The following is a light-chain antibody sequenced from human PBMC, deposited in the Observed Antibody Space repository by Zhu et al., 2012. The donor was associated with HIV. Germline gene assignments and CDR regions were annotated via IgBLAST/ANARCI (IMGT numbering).Light chain of an antibody. CDR3: QQYNDWPPWT. CDR1: QSVASY. CDR2: GAS. Sequence: EIVMTQSPATLSVSPGERATLSCRASQSVASYLAWYQQKPGQAPRLLMYGASARATSTPTRFSGSGSGTEFTLTINNIQSEDVGIYYCQQYNDWPPWTFGQGTKGEIK. V-gene: IGKV3-15*01. J-gene: IGKJ1*01.